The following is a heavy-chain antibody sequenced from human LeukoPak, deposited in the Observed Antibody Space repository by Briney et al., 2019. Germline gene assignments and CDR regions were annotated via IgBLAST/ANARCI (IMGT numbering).Heavy chain of an antibody. Sequence: AGGSLRLSCSASGFTFNSYPVHWVRQAPGKGLEYVSGISRNGGSTYYADSVKGRFTISRDNSKNTLYLQMSSLRAEDTAVYYWVKESGFMVAPNSAFDIWGQGTMVTVSS. J-gene: IGHJ3*02. V-gene: IGHV3-64D*06. D-gene: IGHD4/OR15-4a*01. CDR2: ISRNGGST. CDR1: GFTFNSYP. CDR3: VKESGFMVAPNSAFDI.